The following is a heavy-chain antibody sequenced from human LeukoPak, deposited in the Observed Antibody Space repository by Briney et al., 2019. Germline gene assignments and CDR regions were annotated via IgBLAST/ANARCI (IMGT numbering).Heavy chain of an antibody. CDR2: IYHSGST. Sequence: SETLSLTCAVSGYSISSGYYWGWIRQPPGKGLEWIGSIYHSGSTYYNPSLKSRVTISVDTSKNQFSLELSSVTAADTAVYYCARRTVTTSYFDYWGQGTLVTVSS. V-gene: IGHV4-38-2*01. CDR3: ARRTVTTSYFDY. CDR1: GYSISSGYY. D-gene: IGHD4-11*01. J-gene: IGHJ4*02.